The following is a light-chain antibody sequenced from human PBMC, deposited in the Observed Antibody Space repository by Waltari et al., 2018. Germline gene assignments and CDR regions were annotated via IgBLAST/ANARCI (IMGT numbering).Light chain of an antibody. Sequence: ILMTPSPPTLSVSPGGSATLSCRASQSMARTLAWYQHKPGQPPRLLIYGASTRATGIPARFSGSGAGTEFTRTISSLQAEDFADYYCQQYNSWRTFGQGTKLEIK. V-gene: IGKV3-15*01. CDR2: GAS. CDR1: QSMART. J-gene: IGKJ2*01. CDR3: QQYNSWRT.